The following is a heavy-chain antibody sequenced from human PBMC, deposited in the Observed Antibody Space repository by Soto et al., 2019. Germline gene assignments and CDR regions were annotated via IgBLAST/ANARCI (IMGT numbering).Heavy chain of an antibody. CDR3: ARDAAIDY. D-gene: IGHD6-13*01. Sequence: PGGSLRLSCAASGFNFSNYWMSWVRQAPGKGLEWVANLKQGGGDQYYVDSVKGRFSISRDKAKNSLYQQMISLRAEDTAVDSCARDAAIDYWGQGTVVTVSS. V-gene: IGHV3-7*03. CDR2: LKQGGGDQ. J-gene: IGHJ4*02. CDR1: GFNFSNYW.